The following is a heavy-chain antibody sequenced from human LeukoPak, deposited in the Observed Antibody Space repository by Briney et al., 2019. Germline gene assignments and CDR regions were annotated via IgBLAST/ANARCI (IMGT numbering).Heavy chain of an antibody. V-gene: IGHV3-23*01. CDR2: ISGSGGST. D-gene: IGHD3-22*01. Sequence: GGSLRLSCAASGFTFSSYAMSWVRQAPGKGLEWVSAISGSGGSTYYADSVKGRFTISRDNSKNTLYLQMNSLRAEDTAVYYCAKVSYYYDSSGYFSYDAFDIWGQGTMVTVSS. J-gene: IGHJ3*02. CDR1: GFTFSSYA. CDR3: AKVSYYYDSSGYFSYDAFDI.